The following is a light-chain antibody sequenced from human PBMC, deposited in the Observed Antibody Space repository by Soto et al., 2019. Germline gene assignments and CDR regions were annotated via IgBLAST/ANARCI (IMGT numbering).Light chain of an antibody. CDR2: DVS. J-gene: IGKJ5*01. CDR1: QSVSSS. CDR3: QRRSNRAIT. V-gene: IGKV3-11*01. Sequence: EIVLTQSPATLSLSPGERAYLSCRASQSVSSSLAWYQQRPGQAPRLLIYDVSTRATGIPARFSGSGTGSGTEFTLTISSLEPEGFAVYFCQRRSNRAITFGQGTRLEIK.